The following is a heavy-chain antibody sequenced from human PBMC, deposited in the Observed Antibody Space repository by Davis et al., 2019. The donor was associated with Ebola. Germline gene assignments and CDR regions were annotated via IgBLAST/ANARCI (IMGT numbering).Heavy chain of an antibody. CDR2: IKQDGSEK. V-gene: IGHV3-7*03. CDR1: GFTFSSYW. D-gene: IGHD6-19*01. Sequence: GESLKISCAASGFTFSSYWMSWVRQAPGKGLEWVANIKQDGSEKYYVDSVKGRFTISRDNAKNSLYLQMNSLRAEDTAVYYCARDHGWGWQWLRDYWGQGTLVTVSS. CDR3: ARDHGWGWQWLRDY. J-gene: IGHJ4*02.